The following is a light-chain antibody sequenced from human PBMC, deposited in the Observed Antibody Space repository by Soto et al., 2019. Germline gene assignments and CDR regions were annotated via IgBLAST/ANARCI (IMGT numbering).Light chain of an antibody. J-gene: IGKJ4*01. CDR2: GAS. Sequence: DIQVTQSPPSLSAFVGDRVTITCRTSQSISGYLNWYQQKPGKAPKLLISGASTLQSGVPSRFIGRGSGTDFTLAISSLKHEDVATYYCQQSFSTLLAFGGGTKVEIK. CDR1: QSISGY. CDR3: QQSFSTLLA. V-gene: IGKV1-39*01.